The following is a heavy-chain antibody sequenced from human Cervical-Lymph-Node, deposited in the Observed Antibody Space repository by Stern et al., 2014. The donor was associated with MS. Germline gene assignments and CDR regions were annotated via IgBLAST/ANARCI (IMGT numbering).Heavy chain of an antibody. V-gene: IGHV4-31*03. J-gene: IGHJ4*02. CDR3: ARDNGLRVEQFFDY. CDR2: ISYSGNT. CDR1: GASLSSLNYY. D-gene: IGHD4-17*01. Sequence: QLQLQESGPGLVKPSQTLSLTCTVSGASLSSLNYYWSWIRQRPGKGLGWIGFISYSGNTNYNPSLKSRVTVSADTSKTQFSLRLTSVTAADTAVYYCARDNGLRVEQFFDYWGQGILVTVSS.